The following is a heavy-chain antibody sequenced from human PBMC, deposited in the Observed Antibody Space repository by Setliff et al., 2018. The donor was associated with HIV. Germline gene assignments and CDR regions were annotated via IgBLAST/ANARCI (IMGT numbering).Heavy chain of an antibody. CDR2: ISTYNGNI. CDR1: GYIFTSYG. V-gene: IGHV1-18*01. CDR3: AREGRITSFGVIIPGSNALDV. D-gene: IGHD3-3*01. J-gene: IGHJ6*02. Sequence: ASVKVSCKASGYIFTSYGISWVRQAPGQGLEWMGWISTYNGNISYAQKFQGRVTMTTDTSTSTAYMELRSPRSDDTAVYYCAREGRITSFGVIIPGSNALDVWGQGTTVTVSS.